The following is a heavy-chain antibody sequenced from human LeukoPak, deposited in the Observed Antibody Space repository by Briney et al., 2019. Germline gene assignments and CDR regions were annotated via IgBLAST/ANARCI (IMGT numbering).Heavy chain of an antibody. D-gene: IGHD1-14*01. Sequence: PGGSLRLSCAASGFTFRNHWMHWVRHAPGKGLVWVSRIKSDGSITTYADSVKGRFTISRDNAKSTLYLQMNSLRGEDTAVYYCTRDAAGLDYWGQGTLVTVSS. V-gene: IGHV3-74*01. CDR3: TRDAAGLDY. J-gene: IGHJ4*02. CDR2: IKSDGSIT. CDR1: GFTFRNHW.